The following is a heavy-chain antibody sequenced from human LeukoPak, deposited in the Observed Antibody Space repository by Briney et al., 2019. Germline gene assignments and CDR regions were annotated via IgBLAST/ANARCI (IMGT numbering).Heavy chain of an antibody. Sequence: GASVKVSCKASGYTFTGYYVHWVRRAPRQGLEWMGRINPNSGGTTYAQKFQGRVTMTRDTSISTAYMEVNSLRSDDTAVYYCARGPSSSGWYYFDYWGQGTLVTVSS. V-gene: IGHV1-2*06. CDR2: INPNSGGT. D-gene: IGHD6-19*01. J-gene: IGHJ4*02. CDR1: GYTFTGYY. CDR3: ARGPSSSGWYYFDY.